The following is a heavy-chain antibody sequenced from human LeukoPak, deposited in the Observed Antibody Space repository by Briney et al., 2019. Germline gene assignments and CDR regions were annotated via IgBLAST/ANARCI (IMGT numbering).Heavy chain of an antibody. CDR3: ARLSWELKPH. CDR2: INQDGNEK. J-gene: IGHJ4*02. Sequence: GGSLRLPCAASGFTFSGYWMTWVRQAPGKGLEWVANINQDGNEKYYVDSVQGRFTISRDNAKNSLYLQMSSLRAEDTAVYYCARLSWELKPHWGQGTLVTVSS. CDR1: GFTFSGYW. V-gene: IGHV3-7*04. D-gene: IGHD1-26*01.